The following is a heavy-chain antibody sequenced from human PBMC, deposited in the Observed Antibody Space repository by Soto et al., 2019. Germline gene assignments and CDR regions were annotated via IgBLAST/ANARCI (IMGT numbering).Heavy chain of an antibody. CDR3: ALAAAGTGLFDY. J-gene: IGHJ4*02. CDR2: IYCSGST. D-gene: IGHD6-13*01. Sequence: SETLSLTCAVYGGSFSSYYGSWIRQPPGKGLEWIGYIYCSGSTNYNPSLKSRVTISVDTSKNQFSLKLSSVTAADTAVYYCALAAAGTGLFDYWGQGTLVTVSS. CDR1: GGSFSSYY. V-gene: IGHV4-59*01.